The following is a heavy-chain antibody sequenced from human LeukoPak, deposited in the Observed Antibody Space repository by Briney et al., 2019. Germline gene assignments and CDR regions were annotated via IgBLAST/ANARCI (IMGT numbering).Heavy chain of an antibody. V-gene: IGHV3-23*01. CDR2: ISGSGGNT. CDR1: GFTFSNYA. J-gene: IGHJ2*01. D-gene: IGHD3-10*01. CDR3: AKGGDFDFALYWHFDL. Sequence: QSGGSLRLSCAASGFTFSNYAMSWVRQAPGKGLEWVSGISGSGGNTYYADSVKGRFTISRDDSRNTLYLQMNSLRAEDTAVYYCAKGGDFDFALYWHFDLWGRGTLVTVSS.